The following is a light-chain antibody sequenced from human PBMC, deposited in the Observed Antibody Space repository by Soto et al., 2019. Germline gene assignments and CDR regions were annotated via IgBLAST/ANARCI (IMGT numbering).Light chain of an antibody. CDR3: QHCTNWQIS. J-gene: IGKJ5*01. CDR1: HSVSSS. Sequence: EIELTHSPATLSLSPGGRATLSCRASHSVSSSLACYQQKPGQAPRLLIYDASNRATGIPARFSGSGSGTDFTITISGLQHEDFDLYYCQHCTNWQISLGQGTRLETK. V-gene: IGKV3-11*01. CDR2: DAS.